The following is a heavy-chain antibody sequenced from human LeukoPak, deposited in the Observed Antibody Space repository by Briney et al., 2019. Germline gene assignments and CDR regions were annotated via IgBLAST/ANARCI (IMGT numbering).Heavy chain of an antibody. V-gene: IGHV4-34*01. CDR2: INHSGST. J-gene: IGHJ3*02. CDR3: ATPYYYDNSVYAFDI. D-gene: IGHD3-22*01. Sequence: TTSETLSLTCAVYGGSFSGYYWSWIRQPPGRGLEWIGEINHSGSTNYNPSLRSRVTISVDTSKNQFSLRLSSVTAADTAVYYCATPYYYDNSVYAFDIWGQGTMVTVSS. CDR1: GGSFSGYY.